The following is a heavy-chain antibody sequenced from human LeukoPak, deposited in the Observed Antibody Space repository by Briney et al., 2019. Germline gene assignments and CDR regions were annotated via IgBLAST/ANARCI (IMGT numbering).Heavy chain of an antibody. CDR3: ARGPYSYDSSGAFDI. CDR2: IYHSGST. CDR1: GYSISSGYY. J-gene: IGHJ3*02. D-gene: IGHD3-22*01. Sequence: PSETLSLTCTVSGYSISSGYYWGWIRQPPGKGLEWIGSIYHSGSTNYNPSLKSRVTISVDTSKNQFSLKLSSVPAADTAVYFCARGPYSYDSSGAFDIWGQGTMVTVSS. V-gene: IGHV4-38-2*02.